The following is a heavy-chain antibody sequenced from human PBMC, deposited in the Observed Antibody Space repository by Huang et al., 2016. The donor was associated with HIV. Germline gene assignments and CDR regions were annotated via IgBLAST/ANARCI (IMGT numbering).Heavy chain of an antibody. CDR1: GYSFTGYY. CDR3: ARAMSPDIAVDGLDD. CDR2: SNPSSGGT. J-gene: IGHJ4*02. D-gene: IGHD6-19*01. Sequence: QVQLVQSGAEVKKPGASVKVSCKASGYSFTGYYIHWVRQAPGQGLECMGVSNPSSGGTNYAQKFQGRVNMTRETTIRTVNMELSRRRSDDTAAYYCARAMSPDIAVDGLDDWGQGTLVTVSS. V-gene: IGHV1-2*02.